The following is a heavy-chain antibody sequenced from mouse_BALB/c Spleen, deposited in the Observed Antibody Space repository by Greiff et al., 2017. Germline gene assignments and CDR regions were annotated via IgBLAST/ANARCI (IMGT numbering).Heavy chain of an antibody. J-gene: IGHJ4*01. CDR1: GFTFSSYT. V-gene: IGHV5-12-2*01. CDR3: ARHGGNSDSWDY. Sequence: EVMLVESGGGLVQPGGSLTLSCAASGFTFSSYTMSWVRQTPEKRLEWVAYISNGGGSTYYPDTVKGRFTISRDNAKNTLYLQMSSLKSEDTAMYYCARHGGNSDSWDYWGQGTSVTVSS. D-gene: IGHD2-1*01. CDR2: ISNGGGST.